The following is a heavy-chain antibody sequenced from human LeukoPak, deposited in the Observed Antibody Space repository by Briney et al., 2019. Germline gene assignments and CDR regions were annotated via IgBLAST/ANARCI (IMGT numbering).Heavy chain of an antibody. D-gene: IGHD2-15*01. CDR3: ARERRSYGVVVAATGLDP. CDR1: GFTFSSYA. Sequence: GASLRLSCAASGFTFSSYAMHWVRQDPGKGLEWVAGISYDVSNKYYADSVKGRLTISRDNSKNTLYLQMNSLRAEDTAVYYCARERRSYGVVVAATGLDPWGQGTLVTVSS. CDR2: ISYDVSNK. V-gene: IGHV3-30*04. J-gene: IGHJ5*02.